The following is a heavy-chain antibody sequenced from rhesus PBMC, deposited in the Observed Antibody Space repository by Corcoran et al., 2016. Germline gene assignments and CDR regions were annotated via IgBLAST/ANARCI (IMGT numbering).Heavy chain of an antibody. Sequence: QVQLQESGPGLVKPSETLSLTCAVFGGSISSNYGSWIRQPPGKGLEWIGYILGGSGTNYSNPSLKSRVTISTNTSKNQFSLKLGSVTAADTAVYYCARARTIFGLVIMGYWGQGVLVTVSS. J-gene: IGHJ4*01. CDR1: GGSISSNY. D-gene: IGHD3-3*01. CDR3: ARARTIFGLVIMGY. V-gene: IGHV4-165*01. CDR2: ILGGSGTN.